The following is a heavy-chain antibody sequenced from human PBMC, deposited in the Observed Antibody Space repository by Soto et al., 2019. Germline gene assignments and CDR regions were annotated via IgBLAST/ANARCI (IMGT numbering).Heavy chain of an antibody. CDR1: GYSFTSYW. D-gene: IGHD2-15*01. CDR3: ARLCSGCSCYSEDWFDP. Sequence: GESLKISCKGSGYSFTSYWIGWVRQMPGKGLEWMGIIYPGDSDTRYSPSFQGQVTISADKSISTAYLQWSSLKASDTAMYHCARLCSGCSCYSEDWFDPWGQGTLVTVSS. J-gene: IGHJ5*02. V-gene: IGHV5-51*01. CDR2: IYPGDSDT.